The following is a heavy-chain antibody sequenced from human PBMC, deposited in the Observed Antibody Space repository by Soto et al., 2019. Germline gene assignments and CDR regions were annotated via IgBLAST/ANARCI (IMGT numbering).Heavy chain of an antibody. CDR3: ARGHSYDYYGMAP. V-gene: IGHV3-53*01. J-gene: IGHJ6*02. CDR1: GFTVSNNY. Sequence: HPWGSLRLSCAASGFTVSNNYMSWVRQAPGKGLEWVSVIYSGGRTYYADSVKGRFTISRDNSKNTLYLQMNSLRAEDTAVYYCARGHSYDYYGMAPWGQGTPVTVFS. D-gene: IGHD5-18*01. CDR2: IYSGGRT.